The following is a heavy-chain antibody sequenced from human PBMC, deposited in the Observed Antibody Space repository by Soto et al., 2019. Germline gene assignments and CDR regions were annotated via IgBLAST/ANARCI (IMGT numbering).Heavy chain of an antibody. CDR2: ISGSGSNT. J-gene: IGHJ4*02. CDR3: ARDPSHSYYTLFYYFDY. Sequence: GGSLTLSCAASVFPFSTYAMSWVRQAPGKGLEWVSAISGSGSNTYYADSVKGRFTISRDDSKSTLYLQMNSLRAEDTAVYYCARDPSHSYYTLFYYFDYWGQGTLVTVSS. D-gene: IGHD1-26*01. V-gene: IGHV3-23*01. CDR1: VFPFSTYA.